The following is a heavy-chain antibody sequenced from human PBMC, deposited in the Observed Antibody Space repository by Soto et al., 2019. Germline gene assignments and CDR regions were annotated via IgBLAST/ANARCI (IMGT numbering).Heavy chain of an antibody. CDR1: GYTFTSYG. CDR3: ASSPGTTEGNYYYYMDV. CDR2: ISAYNGNT. V-gene: IGHV1-18*01. Sequence: ASVKVSCKASGYTFTSYGISWVRQAPGQGLEWMGWISAYNGNTNYAQKLQGRVTMTTDTSTSTAYMELRSLRSDDTAVYYCASSPGTTEGNYYYYMDVWGKGTTVTVSS. D-gene: IGHD1-1*01. J-gene: IGHJ6*03.